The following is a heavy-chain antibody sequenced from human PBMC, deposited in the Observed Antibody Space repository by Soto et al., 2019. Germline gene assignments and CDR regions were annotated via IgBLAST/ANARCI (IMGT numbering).Heavy chain of an antibody. CDR1: GGSFSGYY. J-gene: IGHJ4*02. CDR2: INHSGST. V-gene: IGHV4-34*01. CDR3: GRNGHIVVVVAATRHYYFDY. Sequence: SSETLSLTCAVYGGSFSGYYWSWIRQPPGKGLEWIGEINHSGSTNYNPSLKSRVTISVDTSKNQFSLKLSSVTAADTAVYYCGRNGHIVVVVAATRHYYFDYWGQGTLVTVSS. D-gene: IGHD2-15*01.